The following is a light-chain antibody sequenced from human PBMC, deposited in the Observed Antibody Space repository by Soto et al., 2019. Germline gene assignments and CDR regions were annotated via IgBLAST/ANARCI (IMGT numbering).Light chain of an antibody. V-gene: IGKV1-27*01. Sequence: DIRMTQSPSSLSASVGDRVTITCRASQGIGNYLAWYQQKPGKVPKPLIYAASTLQSGVPSRFSGSGSRTDFTLTISSLQPEDVATYYCQRYNIAPWTFGQGTKVEIK. CDR1: QGIGNY. CDR3: QRYNIAPWT. J-gene: IGKJ1*01. CDR2: AAS.